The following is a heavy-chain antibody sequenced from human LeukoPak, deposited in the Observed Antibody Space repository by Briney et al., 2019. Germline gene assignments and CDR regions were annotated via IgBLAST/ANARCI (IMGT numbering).Heavy chain of an antibody. CDR3: ARGNSVAGTDISY. CDR2: ISSSSGYI. V-gene: IGHV3-21*01. J-gene: IGHJ4*02. D-gene: IGHD6-19*01. Sequence: GESLKISCAASGFTFSTYSMNWVRQAPGKGLEWASSISSSSGYIYYADSVKGRFTISRDNAKNSLYLQINSLRAEDTAVYYCARGNSVAGTDISYWGQGTLVTVSS. CDR1: GFTFSTYS.